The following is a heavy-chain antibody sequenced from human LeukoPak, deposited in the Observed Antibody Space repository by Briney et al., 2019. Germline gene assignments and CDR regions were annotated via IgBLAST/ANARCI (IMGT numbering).Heavy chain of an antibody. D-gene: IGHD4/OR15-4a*01. Sequence: SVKVSCKASGGILSGHGITWVRQAPGQGLEWMGRIIPLLGIPNYAQKFQGRVTITADKSTSTAYMELSSLRSEDTAVYYCAREGSGTVLTVPWAFDIWGQGTMVTVSS. CDR3: AREGSGTVLTVPWAFDI. CDR1: GGILSGHG. CDR2: IIPLLGIP. J-gene: IGHJ3*02. V-gene: IGHV1-69*04.